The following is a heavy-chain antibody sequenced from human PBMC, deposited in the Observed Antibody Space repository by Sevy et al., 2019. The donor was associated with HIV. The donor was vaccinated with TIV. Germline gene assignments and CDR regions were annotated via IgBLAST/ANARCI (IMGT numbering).Heavy chain of an antibody. Sequence: GGSLRLSCAASGFTFSSYAMSWVRQAPGKGLEWVSAISGSGGSTYYADSVKRRFTISRDNSKNTLYLQMNSLRAEDTAVYYCAGYSRITMVRGVVNWFDPWGQGTLVTVSS. CDR1: GFTFSSYA. CDR3: AGYSRITMVRGVVNWFDP. D-gene: IGHD3-10*01. J-gene: IGHJ5*02. CDR2: ISGSGGST. V-gene: IGHV3-23*01.